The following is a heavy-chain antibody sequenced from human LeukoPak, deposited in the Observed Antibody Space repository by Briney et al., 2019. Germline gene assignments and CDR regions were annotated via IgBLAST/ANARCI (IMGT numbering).Heavy chain of an antibody. CDR2: IYPGDSDT. CDR3: ARPPQGSSGSKGFDY. CDR1: GYSFTSYW. J-gene: IGHJ4*02. V-gene: IGHV5-51*01. Sequence: HGESLKISCKGSGYSFTSYWIVWVRQMPGKGLELMGIIYPGDSDTRYSPSFQGQVTISADKSINIAYLQWNSLKASDTAMYFCARPPQGSSGSKGFDYWGQGTLATVSS. D-gene: IGHD6-19*01.